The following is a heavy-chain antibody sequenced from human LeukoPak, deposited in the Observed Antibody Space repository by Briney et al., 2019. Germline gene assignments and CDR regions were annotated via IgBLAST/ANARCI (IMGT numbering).Heavy chain of an antibody. CDR2: INHSGST. Sequence: SETLSLTCAVYGESFSGYYWSWIRQPPGKGLEWIGEINHSGSTNYNPSLKSRVTISVDTSKNQFSLKLSSVTAADTAVYYCARVVVVETSYFDYWGQGTLVTVSS. D-gene: IGHD3-22*01. V-gene: IGHV4-34*01. CDR3: ARVVVVETSYFDY. J-gene: IGHJ4*02. CDR1: GESFSGYY.